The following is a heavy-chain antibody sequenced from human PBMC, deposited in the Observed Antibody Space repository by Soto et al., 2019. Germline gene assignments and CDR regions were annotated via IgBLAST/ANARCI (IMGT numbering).Heavy chain of an antibody. CDR1: GGSISSGDYY. J-gene: IGHJ4*02. Sequence: HVQLQESGPGLVKPSQTLSLTCTVSGGSISSGDYYWSWIRQPPGKGLEWIGYILYSGTTNYNPSLESRRTISVDTSKNQFSLKLTSVTAADTAVYYCARNGALDYWGRGTLVTVSS. V-gene: IGHV4-30-4*01. CDR3: ARNGALDY. CDR2: ILYSGTT. D-gene: IGHD2-8*01.